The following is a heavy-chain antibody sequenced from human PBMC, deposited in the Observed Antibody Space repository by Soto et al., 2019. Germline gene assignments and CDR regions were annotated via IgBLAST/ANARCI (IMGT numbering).Heavy chain of an antibody. Sequence: SSETLSLTCTVSGGSISSGGYYWSWVRQHPGKGLEWIGYIYYSGSTYYNPSLKSRVTISVETSRNQFSLKLSSVTAADTAVYYCAREINSYGYRTFDYWGQGTLVTVSS. CDR3: AREINSYGYRTFDY. V-gene: IGHV4-31*03. CDR1: GGSISSGGYY. J-gene: IGHJ4*02. D-gene: IGHD5-18*01. CDR2: IYYSGST.